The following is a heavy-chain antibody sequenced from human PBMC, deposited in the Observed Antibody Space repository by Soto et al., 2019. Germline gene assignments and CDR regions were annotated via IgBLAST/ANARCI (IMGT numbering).Heavy chain of an antibody. V-gene: IGHV3-7*01. Sequence: GGSLRLSCAASGFSFSAYWMNWVRQAPGKGLEWVANIKQDGSAKYYVDSVKGRFALSRDNAKNLLYLQMNSLRAEDTAVYYCAYGAEGPLYFQHWGQGTLVTVSS. D-gene: IGHD2-15*01. CDR2: IKQDGSAK. CDR3: AYGAEGPLYFQH. CDR1: GFSFSAYW. J-gene: IGHJ1*01.